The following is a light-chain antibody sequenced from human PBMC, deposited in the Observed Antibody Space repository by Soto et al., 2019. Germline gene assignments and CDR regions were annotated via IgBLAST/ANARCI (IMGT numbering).Light chain of an antibody. J-gene: IGKJ1*01. V-gene: IGKV3-15*01. CDR3: QQYYNWPRT. CDR2: GAS. CDR1: QSVRSN. Sequence: EIVMTQSPVTLSVSPGERATLSCRASQSVRSNLAWYQQKPGQAPRLLIYGASTRATGIPARVSGSGSGTEFTLTISSLQSEDFAVYYCQQYYNWPRTFGQGTKVEIK.